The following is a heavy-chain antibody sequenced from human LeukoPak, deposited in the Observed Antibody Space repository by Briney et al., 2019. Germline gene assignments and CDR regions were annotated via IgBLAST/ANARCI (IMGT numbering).Heavy chain of an antibody. CDR2: INPNSGGT. J-gene: IGHJ6*02. D-gene: IGHD5-18*01. CDR1: GYAFTGYY. Sequence: ASVKVSCKASGYAFTGYYMYWVRQAPGQGLEWMGWINPNSGGTNYAQKFQGRVTMTRDTSISTAYMELSRLRSDDTAVYYCARDLSRMDTAMDYYYYYGMDVWGQGTTVTVSS. CDR3: ARDLSRMDTAMDYYYYYGMDV. V-gene: IGHV1-2*02.